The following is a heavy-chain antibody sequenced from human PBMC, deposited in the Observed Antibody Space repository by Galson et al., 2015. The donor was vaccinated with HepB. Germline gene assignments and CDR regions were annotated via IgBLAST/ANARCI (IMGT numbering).Heavy chain of an antibody. J-gene: IGHJ4*02. Sequence: SLRLSCAASGFTVSFNYMSWVRQAPGKGLEWVSVIYSGGRAYYADSVKGRFTISRDNSKNTLDIQMNSLRAEDTAVYSCASTRSSWYPYFDYWGQGTLVTVSS. CDR3: ASTRSSWYPYFDY. V-gene: IGHV3-66*02. CDR2: IYSGGRA. CDR1: GFTVSFNY. D-gene: IGHD6-13*01.